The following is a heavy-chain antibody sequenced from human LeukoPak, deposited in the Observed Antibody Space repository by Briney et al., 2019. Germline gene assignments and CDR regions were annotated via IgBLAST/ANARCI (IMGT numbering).Heavy chain of an antibody. Sequence: GGSLRLSCAASGFTFSSYWMSWVRQAPGKGLEWVANIKQDGSERYYVDSVKGRFTISRDNAKNSLYLQMNSLRAVDTAVYYCARGPSGGNGFPYWSLGTLVTVSS. CDR2: IKQDGSER. CDR1: GFTFSSYW. J-gene: IGHJ4*02. V-gene: IGHV3-7*04. CDR3: ARGPSGGNGFPY. D-gene: IGHD2-15*01.